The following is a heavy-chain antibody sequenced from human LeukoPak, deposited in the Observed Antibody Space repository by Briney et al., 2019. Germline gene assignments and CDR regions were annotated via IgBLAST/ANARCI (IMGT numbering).Heavy chain of an antibody. CDR2: ISGSGGST. D-gene: IGHD3-3*01. CDR3: ARVYDFWSGYFWYFDL. CDR1: GFTFSSYG. J-gene: IGHJ2*01. Sequence: GGSLRLSCAASGFTFSSYGMSWVRQAPGKGLEWVSAISGSGGSTYYADSVKGRFTISRDNSKNTLYLQMNSLRAEDTAVYYCARVYDFWSGYFWYFDLWGRGALVTVSS. V-gene: IGHV3-23*01.